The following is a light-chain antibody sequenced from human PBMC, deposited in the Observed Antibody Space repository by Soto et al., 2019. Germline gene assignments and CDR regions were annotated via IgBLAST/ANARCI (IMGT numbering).Light chain of an antibody. CDR2: DVS. J-gene: IGLJ1*01. V-gene: IGLV2-14*03. CDR1: SRDVVGYNY. CDR3: SSYTTSNTRQIV. Sequence: QSVLTQPASVSGSPGQSITLSFTGTSRDVVGYNYVSWYQHHPGKAPKLIIYDVSNRPSGVSIRFSGSKSDNTASLTISGLQPEDEADYHCSSYTTSNTRQIVFGTGTKVTVL.